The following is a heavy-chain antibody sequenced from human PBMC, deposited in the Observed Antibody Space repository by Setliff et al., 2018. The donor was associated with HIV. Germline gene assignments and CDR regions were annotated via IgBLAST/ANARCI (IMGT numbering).Heavy chain of an antibody. CDR3: ARHSPNVGVRGDAFDI. CDR2: IYTSGST. CDR1: GGSISSGRYY. J-gene: IGHJ3*02. V-gene: IGHV4-61*09. D-gene: IGHD2-8*01. Sequence: SETLSLTCTVSGGSISSGRYYWSWIRQPAGKGLEWIGHIYTSGSTNYNPSLKSRVTISVDTSRTQFSLRLSSVTAADTAVYYCARHSPNVGVRGDAFDIWGQGTVVTVSS.